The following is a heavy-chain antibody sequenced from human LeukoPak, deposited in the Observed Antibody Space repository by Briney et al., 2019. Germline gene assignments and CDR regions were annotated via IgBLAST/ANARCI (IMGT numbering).Heavy chain of an antibody. CDR3: ARHQTVLLWFGESGPIDY. CDR1: GGSISRYY. CDR2: IYYSGST. D-gene: IGHD3-10*01. J-gene: IGHJ4*02. Sequence: SETLSLTCTVSGGSISRYYWSWIRQPPGKGLEWIGYIYYSGSTSYNPSLKSRVTMSLDTSKTQFSLKLSSVTAADTAVYYCARHQTVLLWFGESGPIDYWGQGTLVTVSS. V-gene: IGHV4-59*08.